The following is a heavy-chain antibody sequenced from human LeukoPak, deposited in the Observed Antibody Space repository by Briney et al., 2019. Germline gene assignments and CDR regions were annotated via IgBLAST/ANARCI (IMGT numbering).Heavy chain of an antibody. V-gene: IGHV4-39*07. CDR3: ARSTSSGWSLFDY. D-gene: IGHD6-19*01. J-gene: IGHJ4*02. CDR2: IYYSGST. Sequence: PSETLSLTCTVSGGSISSSSYHWGWIRQPPGKGLEWIGSIYYSGSTYYNPSLKSRVTISVDTSKNQFSLKLSSVTAADTAVYYCARSTSSGWSLFDYWGQGTLVTVSS. CDR1: GGSISSSSYH.